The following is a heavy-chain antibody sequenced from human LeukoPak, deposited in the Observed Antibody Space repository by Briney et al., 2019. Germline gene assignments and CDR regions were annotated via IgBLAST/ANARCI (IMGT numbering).Heavy chain of an antibody. V-gene: IGHV3-11*01. CDR1: GFAFSDSY. D-gene: IGHD3-9*01. Sequence: PGGSLRLSCAASGFAFSDSYMSWIRQAPGKGLEWVSFISPSGTSIDYADSVKGRFTISRDNAKHSLYLQMIGLRAEDTAVYYCVRGHTILTDWGQGTLVTVSS. CDR3: VRGHTILTD. CDR2: ISPSGTSI. J-gene: IGHJ4*02.